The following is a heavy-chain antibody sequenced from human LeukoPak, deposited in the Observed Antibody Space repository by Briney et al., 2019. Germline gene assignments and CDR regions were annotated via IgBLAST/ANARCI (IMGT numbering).Heavy chain of an antibody. D-gene: IGHD5-18*01. V-gene: IGHV3-23*01. CDR1: GFTFSTYA. J-gene: IGHJ4*02. CDR3: ATTLNTGFSHS. CDR2: VSGSGGDT. Sequence: PGGSLRLSCAASGFTFSTYAMHWVRQAPGKGLEWVSAVSGSGGDTYYADSVTGRFTISRDNSKNTLYVLLNSLRAEDTAVYYCATTLNTGFSHSWGRGTLVTVSS.